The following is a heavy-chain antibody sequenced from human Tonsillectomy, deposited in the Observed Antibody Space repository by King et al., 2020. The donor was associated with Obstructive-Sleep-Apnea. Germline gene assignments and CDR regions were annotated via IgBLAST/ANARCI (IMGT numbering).Heavy chain of an antibody. Sequence: VQLQESGPGLVKPSETLSLTCTVSGGSISRDYWSWIRQPPGKGLEWIGYIYYSGNTNYNPSLKSRVTISVDTSKNQFSLKLSSVTAGDTAVYYCAREFGYSYALDYWGQGTLVTVSS. CDR2: IYYSGNT. CDR1: GGSISRDY. J-gene: IGHJ4*02. CDR3: AREFGYSYALDY. D-gene: IGHD5-18*01. V-gene: IGHV4-59*01.